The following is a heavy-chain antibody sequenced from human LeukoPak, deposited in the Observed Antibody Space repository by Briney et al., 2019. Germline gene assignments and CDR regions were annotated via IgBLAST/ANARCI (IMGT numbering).Heavy chain of an antibody. Sequence: GGSLRLSCAASGFTFSSYAMHWVRQAPGKGLEWVAVISYGGSNKYYADSVKGRFTISRDNSKNTLYLQMNSLRAEDTAVYYCVRDGYYYDSSGHFDYWGQGTLVTVSS. CDR1: GFTFSSYA. CDR3: VRDGYYYDSSGHFDY. J-gene: IGHJ4*02. CDR2: ISYGGSNK. V-gene: IGHV3-30*04. D-gene: IGHD3-22*01.